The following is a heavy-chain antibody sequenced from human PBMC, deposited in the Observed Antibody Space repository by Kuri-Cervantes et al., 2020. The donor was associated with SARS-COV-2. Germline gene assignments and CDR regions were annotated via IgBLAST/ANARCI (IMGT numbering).Heavy chain of an antibody. CDR2: IYTSGST. Sequence: SETLSLTCTVSGGSIGSSSYYWGWIRQPPGKGLEWIGRIYTSGSTNYNPSLKSRVTMSVDTSKNQFSLKLSSVTAADTAVYYCARDPNANHNNWFDPWGQGTLVTVSS. D-gene: IGHD4/OR15-4a*01. J-gene: IGHJ5*02. CDR1: GGSIGSSSYY. CDR3: ARDPNANHNNWFDP. V-gene: IGHV4-39*07.